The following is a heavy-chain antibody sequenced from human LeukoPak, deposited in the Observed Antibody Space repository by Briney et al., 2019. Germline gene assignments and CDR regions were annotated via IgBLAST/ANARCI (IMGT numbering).Heavy chain of an antibody. CDR2: ISSSSSYI. V-gene: IGHV3-21*01. CDR1: GFTFSSYS. Sequence: PGGSLRLSCAASGFTFSSYSMNWVRQAPGKGLEWVSSISSSSSYIYYADSVKGRFTISRDNAKHSLYLQMNSLRAEDTAVYYCAREVWNASLYFDYWGQGTLVTVSS. CDR3: AREVWNASLYFDY. D-gene: IGHD1-1*01. J-gene: IGHJ4*02.